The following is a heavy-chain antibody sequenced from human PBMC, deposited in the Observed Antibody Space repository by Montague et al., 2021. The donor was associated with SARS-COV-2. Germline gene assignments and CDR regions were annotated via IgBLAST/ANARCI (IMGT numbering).Heavy chain of an antibody. D-gene: IGHD3-16*01. V-gene: IGHV4-59*02. Sequence: SETLSLTCTVSGDSVSHDFWTWIRQPPGKGLEWIGYVYYSRSSSXNPSLRGRVSIAVDTSKNQFSLRLSTVTAADTAIYYCVRDPAPSGRGTFFDYWGQGTMVAASS. CDR1: GDSVSHDF. CDR3: VRDPAPSGRGTFFDY. J-gene: IGHJ4*02. CDR2: VYYSRSS.